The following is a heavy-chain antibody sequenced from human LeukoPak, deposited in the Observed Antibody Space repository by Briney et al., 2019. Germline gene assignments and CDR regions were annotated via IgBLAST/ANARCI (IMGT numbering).Heavy chain of an antibody. CDR3: ARLPITKRAMDV. CDR2: IYYVGSP. J-gene: IGHJ6*02. CDR1: GDSIRSGDSY. V-gene: IGHV4-39*01. D-gene: IGHD3-3*01. Sequence: SETLSLTCSVSGDSIRSGDSYWGWIRQDPRKGLEWIASIYYVGSPHYNPSLNSRRVTLSVDTTKNQFSLTLTSVTAADTTIYYCARLPITKRAMDVWGQGTTVTVSS.